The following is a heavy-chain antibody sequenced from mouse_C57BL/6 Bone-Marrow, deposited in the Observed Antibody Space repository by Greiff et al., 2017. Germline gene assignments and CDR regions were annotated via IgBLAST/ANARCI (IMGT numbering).Heavy chain of an antibody. J-gene: IGHJ3*01. D-gene: IGHD1-1*01. Sequence: VQLKQSGGGLVKPGGSLKLSCAASGFTFSDYGMHWVRQAPEKGLEWVAYISSGSSTIYYADTVKGRFTISRDNAKNTLFLHMTSLRSEDTAMYYCARQGGSSLAYWGHGTLVTVSA. CDR1: GFTFSDYG. CDR3: ARQGGSSLAY. CDR2: ISSGSSTI. V-gene: IGHV5-17*01.